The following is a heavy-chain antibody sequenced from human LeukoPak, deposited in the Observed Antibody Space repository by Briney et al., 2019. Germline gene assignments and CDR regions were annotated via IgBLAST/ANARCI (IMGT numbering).Heavy chain of an antibody. V-gene: IGHV1-2*02. Sequence: ASVKVSCKASGYTFNGYYIHWVRQAPGLGLEWMGWINPNSGGTNYAQKFQDRVTMTRDTSISTAYMELSRLTSDDTATYYCARGKSNLVALNWLDPWGQGTLVTVSS. J-gene: IGHJ5*02. D-gene: IGHD5-24*01. CDR1: GYTFNGYY. CDR3: ARGKSNLVALNWLDP. CDR2: INPNSGGT.